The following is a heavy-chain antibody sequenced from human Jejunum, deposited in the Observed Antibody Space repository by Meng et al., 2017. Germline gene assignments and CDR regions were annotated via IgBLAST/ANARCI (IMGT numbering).Heavy chain of an antibody. V-gene: IGHV3-11*04. D-gene: IGHD1-14*01. CDR1: GFSFSDYY. Sequence: QVQLVEFGGGLVKPGGSLRLSCTGSGFSFSDYYMSWIRQVPGKGLEWVSYISTSGDIQKYDDSVKGRFTISRDNAKNSLFLQMNNLRAQDAAVYYCARLRRGPDVFDFWGQGTMVTVSS. CDR3: ARLRRGPDVFDF. J-gene: IGHJ3*01. CDR2: ISTSGDIQ.